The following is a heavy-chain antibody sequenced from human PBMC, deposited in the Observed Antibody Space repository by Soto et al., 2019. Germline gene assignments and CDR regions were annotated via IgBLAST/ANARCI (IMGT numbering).Heavy chain of an antibody. CDR2: IKQDGSEK. CDR3: ARGSIDQSGVFWSGYYLGYFDY. Sequence: PGGSLRLSCAASEFTFSSYFMILVRQAPGKGLECVANIKQDGSEKYYVDSVKGRFTISRDNAKNSLYLQMNSLRAEDTAVYYCARGSIDQSGVFWSGYYLGYFDYWGQGTLVTVSS. J-gene: IGHJ4*02. D-gene: IGHD3-3*01. V-gene: IGHV3-7*01. CDR1: EFTFSSYF.